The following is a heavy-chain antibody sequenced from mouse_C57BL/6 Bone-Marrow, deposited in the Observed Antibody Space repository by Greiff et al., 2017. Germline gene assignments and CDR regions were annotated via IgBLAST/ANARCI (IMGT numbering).Heavy chain of an antibody. CDR2: IDPSDSET. V-gene: IGHV1-52*01. Sequence: VQLKQPGAELVRPGSSVKLSCKASGYTFTSYWMHWVKQRPIQGLEWIGNIDPSDSETHYNQKFKDKATLTVDKSSSTAYMQLSSLTSEDSAVYYCARSHGSSLFDYWGQGTTRTVSS. D-gene: IGHD1-1*01. CDR1: GYTFTSYW. J-gene: IGHJ2*01. CDR3: ARSHGSSLFDY.